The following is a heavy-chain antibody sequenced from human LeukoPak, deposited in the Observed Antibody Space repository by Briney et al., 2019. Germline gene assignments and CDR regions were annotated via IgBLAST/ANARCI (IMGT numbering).Heavy chain of an antibody. CDR3: AKTFSYDSSAYF. CDR2: IKEDGSEK. D-gene: IGHD3-22*01. J-gene: IGHJ4*02. Sequence: GGSLRLSCAASGFTFNKYWMSWVRQAPGKGLEWVANIKEDGSEKYHVDSVKGRFTISRDNAKNSLYLQMNSLRGEDTAMYYCAKTFSYDSSAYFWGQGTLVTVAS. CDR1: GFTFNKYW. V-gene: IGHV3-7*05.